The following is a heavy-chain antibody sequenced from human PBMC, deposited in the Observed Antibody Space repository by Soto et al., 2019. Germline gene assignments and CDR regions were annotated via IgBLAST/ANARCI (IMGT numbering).Heavy chain of an antibody. J-gene: IGHJ2*01. CDR1: GGSFSGYY. CDR3: ARAQYGVPKPFDL. V-gene: IGHV4-34*01. D-gene: IGHD2-2*01. CDR2: INHSGST. Sequence: QVQLQQWGAGLLKPSETLSLTCAVYGGSFSGYYWSWIRQPPGKGLEWIGEINHSGSTNYNPSLKSRVTISVDTSKNQFSLKLSSVTAADTAVYYCARAQYGVPKPFDLRGRGTLVTVSS.